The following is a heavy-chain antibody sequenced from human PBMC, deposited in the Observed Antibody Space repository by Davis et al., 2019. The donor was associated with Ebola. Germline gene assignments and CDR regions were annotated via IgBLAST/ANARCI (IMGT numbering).Heavy chain of an antibody. J-gene: IGHJ4*02. Sequence: AASVKVSCKASEYTFTSYPMHWVRQAPGQGLEWLGWIRTYDGNTNYAQKLQDRVTMTTDTSTTTVFMELRNLRSDDTAVYWCARGEGAPDYWGQGTLVTVSS. CDR3: ARGEGAPDY. D-gene: IGHD1-26*01. CDR1: EYTFTSYP. CDR2: IRTYDGNT. V-gene: IGHV1-18*01.